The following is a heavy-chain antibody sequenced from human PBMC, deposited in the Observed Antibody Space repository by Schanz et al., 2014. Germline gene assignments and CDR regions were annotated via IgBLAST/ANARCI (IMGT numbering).Heavy chain of an antibody. J-gene: IGHJ4*02. CDR1: GYTFTNFF. CDR2: VNPSVRGT. V-gene: IGHV1-46*03. CDR3: AGAFDSSGYYFDY. Sequence: QLQLVQSGAEVHKPGASLKISCKASGYTFTNFFLHWVRQAPGQGLEWMGIVNPSVRGTHFAREFQGRVTVTSDTSTSTVYMELSGLRSEDTAVYYCAGAFDSSGYYFDYWGQGTLVTVSS. D-gene: IGHD3-22*01.